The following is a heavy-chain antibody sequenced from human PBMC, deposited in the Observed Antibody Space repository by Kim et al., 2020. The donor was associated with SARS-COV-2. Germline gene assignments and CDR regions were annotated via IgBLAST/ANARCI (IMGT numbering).Heavy chain of an antibody. CDR2: ISRSSSYI. Sequence: GGSLRLSCADSGFTFSSYSMNWVRQAPGKGLEWVSSISRSSSYIYYADSVKGRFTISRDNAKNSLYLQMNSLRAEDTAVYYCARGWAEVTIFGVVTRPMDGWGQGTTVTVSS. D-gene: IGHD3-3*01. J-gene: IGHJ6*02. V-gene: IGHV3-21*01. CDR1: GFTFSSYS. CDR3: ARGWAEVTIFGVVTRPMDG.